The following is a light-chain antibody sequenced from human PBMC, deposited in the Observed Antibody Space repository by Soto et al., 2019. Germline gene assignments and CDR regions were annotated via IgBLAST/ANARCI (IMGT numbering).Light chain of an antibody. CDR3: QQYYSTPWT. CDR1: QSVLYSSNNKNY. V-gene: IGKV4-1*01. Sequence: DIVMTQSPDSLAVSLGERATINCKSSQSVLYSSNNKNYLAWYQQKPGQPPKLLIYWASTRESGVPDRFSGSGSGTDFTLTSSSLQAEDVAFYYCQQYYSTPWTFGQGTKVEIK. J-gene: IGKJ1*01. CDR2: WAS.